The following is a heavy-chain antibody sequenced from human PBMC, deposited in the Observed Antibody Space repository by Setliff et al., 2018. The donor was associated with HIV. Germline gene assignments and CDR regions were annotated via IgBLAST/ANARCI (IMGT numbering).Heavy chain of an antibody. CDR2: IYTSGST. D-gene: IGHD3-22*01. CDR1: GGSISSYY. V-gene: IGHV4-4*09. CDR3: ARGLSFYDPGGFDY. J-gene: IGHJ4*02. Sequence: SETLSLTCTVSGGSISSYYRSWIRQPPGKGLEWIGYIYTSGSTNYNPSFKSRVTISVDTSKNQSSLKLSSVTAADTAVYYCARGLSFYDPGGFDYWGQGTLVTVSS.